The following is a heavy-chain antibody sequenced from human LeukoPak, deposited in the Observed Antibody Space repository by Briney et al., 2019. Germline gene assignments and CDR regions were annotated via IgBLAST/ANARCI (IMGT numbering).Heavy chain of an antibody. V-gene: IGHV1-69*06. D-gene: IGHD3-22*01. Sequence: ASVKVSCKASGGTFSSYAISWVRQAPGQGLEWMGGIIPIFGTANYAQKFQGRVTITADKSTSTAYMELSSLRSEDTAVYYCARARGDYDSSGYYYYYYGMDVWGQGTTVTVSS. CDR2: IIPIFGTA. J-gene: IGHJ6*02. CDR1: GGTFSSYA. CDR3: ARARGDYDSSGYYYYYYGMDV.